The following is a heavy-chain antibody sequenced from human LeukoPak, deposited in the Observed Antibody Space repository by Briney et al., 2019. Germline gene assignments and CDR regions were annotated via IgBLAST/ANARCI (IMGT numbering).Heavy chain of an antibody. V-gene: IGHV3-23*01. Sequence: GGSLRLSCAASGFTFTNYAMSWVRQAPGKGLEWVSTISESGGSTNYADSVKGRFTISRDNSKNTLYLQMNSLRAEDTALYYCAKGWSYFLHNWGQGTLVTVSS. J-gene: IGHJ4*02. CDR3: AKGWSYFLHN. CDR2: ISESGGST. D-gene: IGHD6-13*01. CDR1: GFTFTNYA.